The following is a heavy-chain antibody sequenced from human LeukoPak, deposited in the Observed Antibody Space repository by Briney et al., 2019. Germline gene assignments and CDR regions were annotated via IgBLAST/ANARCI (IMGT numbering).Heavy chain of an antibody. D-gene: IGHD2-2*01. CDR2: IIPIFGTA. Sequence: SVKASCKASGGTFSSYAISWVRQAPGQGLEWMGGIIPIFGTANYAQKFQGRVTITADESTSTAYMELSSLRSEDTAVYYCARGIVVPAAMRYDYYYYGMDVWGKGTTVTVSS. CDR3: ARGIVVPAAMRYDYYYYGMDV. CDR1: GGTFSSYA. J-gene: IGHJ6*04. V-gene: IGHV1-69*13.